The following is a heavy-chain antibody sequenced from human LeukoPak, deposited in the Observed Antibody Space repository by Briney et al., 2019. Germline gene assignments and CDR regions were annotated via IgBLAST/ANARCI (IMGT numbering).Heavy chain of an antibody. CDR2: IYHSGST. CDR3: AGRYTGNYRYPY. D-gene: IGHD1-26*01. V-gene: IGHV4-38-2*02. CDR1: GYSISSGYY. J-gene: IGHJ1*01. Sequence: SETLSLTCTVSGYSISSGYYWGWIRQPPGKGLEWIGSIYHSGSTYYNPSLKSRVTISVDTSKNQFSLKLSSVTAADTAVYYCAGRYTGNYRYPYWGQGTLVTVSS.